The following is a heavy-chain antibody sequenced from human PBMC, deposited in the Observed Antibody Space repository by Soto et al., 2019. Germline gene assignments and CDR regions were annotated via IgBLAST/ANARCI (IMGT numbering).Heavy chain of an antibody. Sequence: QVQLVESGGGVDQPGRSLRLSCAASGFTFSSYGMHWVRQAPGKGLEWVAVISYDGSNKYYADSVKGRFTISRDNSKNTLDLEMNSLRGEDTAVYYCAKDSTPVVDSGSNLDDWGQGTLVTVSS. CDR3: AKDSTPVVDSGSNLDD. CDR1: GFTFSSYG. D-gene: IGHD1-26*01. CDR2: ISYDGSNK. V-gene: IGHV3-30*18. J-gene: IGHJ4*02.